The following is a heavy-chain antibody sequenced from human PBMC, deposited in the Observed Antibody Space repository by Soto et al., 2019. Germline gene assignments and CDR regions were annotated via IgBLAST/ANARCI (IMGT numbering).Heavy chain of an antibody. D-gene: IGHD4-17*01. CDR1: GGSFSGYY. CDR3: ARAFVTTFPDAFDI. J-gene: IGHJ3*02. V-gene: IGHV4-34*01. Sequence: SETLSLTCAVYGGSFSGYYWSWIRQPPGKGLEWIGEINHSGSTNYNPSLKSRVTISVDTSKNQFSLKLSSVTAADTAVYYCARAFVTTFPDAFDIWGQGTMVTVSS. CDR2: INHSGST.